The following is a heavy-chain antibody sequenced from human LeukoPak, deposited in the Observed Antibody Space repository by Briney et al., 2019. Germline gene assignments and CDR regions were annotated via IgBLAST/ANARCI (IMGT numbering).Heavy chain of an antibody. CDR1: GFTFSPYS. CDR3: ARDPQRYCSSNSCLVDY. CDR2: ISSGSTYV. Sequence: TGGSLRLSCTASGFTFSPYSMNWVRQAPGKGLEWLSSISSGSTYVYYADSVKGRFTISRDNAKNSLYLQMNSLTAEDTAVYYCARDPQRYCSSNSCLVDYWGQGTLVTVSS. V-gene: IGHV3-21*01. J-gene: IGHJ4*02. D-gene: IGHD2-2*01.